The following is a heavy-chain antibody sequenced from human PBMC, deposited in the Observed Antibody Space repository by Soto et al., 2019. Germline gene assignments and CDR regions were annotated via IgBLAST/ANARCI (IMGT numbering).Heavy chain of an antibody. CDR3: AALAAASTGSYDY. V-gene: IGHV4-31*03. D-gene: IGHD6-13*01. J-gene: IGHJ4*02. Sequence: QVQLQESGPGLVKPSQTLSLTCTFSVSGGSIRSGGYYWSWVRQHPGKGLESIGYISDSGSTTYNPSLKSRVTMSVDTSKKQFSLRLTSVTAADTAVYYCAALAAASTGSYDYWGQGTLVTVSS. CDR1: GGSIRSGGYY. CDR2: ISDSGST.